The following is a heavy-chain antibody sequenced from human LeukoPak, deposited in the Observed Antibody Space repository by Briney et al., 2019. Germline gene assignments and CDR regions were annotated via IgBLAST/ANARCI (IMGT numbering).Heavy chain of an antibody. D-gene: IGHD3-10*01. CDR3: AKDRISYGSGRSPLDY. CDR2: ISGSGGST. J-gene: IGHJ4*02. V-gene: IGHV3-23*01. CDR1: GFTFSSYA. Sequence: GGSLRLSCAASGFTFSSYAMCWVRQAPGKGLEWVSAISGSGGSTYYADSVKGRFTISRDNSKNTLCLQMNSLRAEDTAVYYCAKDRISYGSGRSPLDYWGQGTLVTVSS.